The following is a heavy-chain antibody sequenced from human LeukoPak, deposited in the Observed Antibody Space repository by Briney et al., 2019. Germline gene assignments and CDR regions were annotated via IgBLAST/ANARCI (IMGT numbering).Heavy chain of an antibody. D-gene: IGHD3-10*01. CDR1: GFTFDDYA. CDR3: ATGYGSGSYY. CDR2: ISWNSGSI. V-gene: IGHV3-9*01. J-gene: IGHJ4*02. Sequence: GGSLRLSCAASGFTFDDYAMHWVRQAPGKGLEWVSGISWNSGSIGYADSVKGRFTISRDNAKNSLYLQMNSLRAEDTAVYYCATGYGSGSYYWGQGTLVTVSS.